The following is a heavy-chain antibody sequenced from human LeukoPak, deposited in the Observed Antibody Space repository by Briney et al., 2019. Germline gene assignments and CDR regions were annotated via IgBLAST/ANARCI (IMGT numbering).Heavy chain of an antibody. D-gene: IGHD2-15*01. J-gene: IGHJ5*02. Sequence: PSETLSLTCAVYGGSFSGYYWSWIRQPPGKGLEWIGEINHSGSTNYNPSLKSRVTISVDTSKNQFSLKLSSVTAADTAVYYCARVRKCSGGSCYPSGNWFDPWGQGTLVTVSS. CDR2: INHSGST. CDR3: ARVRKCSGGSCYPSGNWFDP. CDR1: GGSFSGYY. V-gene: IGHV4-34*01.